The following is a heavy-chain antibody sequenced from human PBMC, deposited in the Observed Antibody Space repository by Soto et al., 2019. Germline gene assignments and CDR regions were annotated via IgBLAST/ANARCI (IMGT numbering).Heavy chain of an antibody. Sequence: PSETLSLTCTVSGGSISSGGYYWSWIRQHPGKGLEWIGYIYYSGSTYYNPSLKSRVTISVDTSKNQFSLKLSSVTAADTAVYYCARAYDSSGYYYFYYYYGMDVWGQGTTVTVSS. CDR2: IYYSGST. V-gene: IGHV4-31*03. J-gene: IGHJ6*02. CDR1: GGSISSGGYY. CDR3: ARAYDSSGYYYFYYYYGMDV. D-gene: IGHD3-22*01.